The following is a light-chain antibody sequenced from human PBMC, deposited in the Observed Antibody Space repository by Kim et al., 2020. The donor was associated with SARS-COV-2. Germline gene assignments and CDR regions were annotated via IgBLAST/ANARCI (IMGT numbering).Light chain of an antibody. CDR3: QQRSNWQGT. Sequence: WSPGESATLSCRASRSVSSYLAWYQQKPGQAPRLLIHDASNRATGIPARFSGSGSGTDFTLTISSLEPEDFAVYYCQQRSNWQGTFGKGTKVDIK. CDR2: DAS. V-gene: IGKV3-11*01. CDR1: RSVSSY. J-gene: IGKJ1*01.